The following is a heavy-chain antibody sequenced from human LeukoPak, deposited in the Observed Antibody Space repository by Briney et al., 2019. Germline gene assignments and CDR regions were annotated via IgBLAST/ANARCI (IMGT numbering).Heavy chain of an antibody. D-gene: IGHD1-26*01. CDR3: ASIVGATPVTP. CDR1: GFTFSSYS. J-gene: IGHJ5*02. CDR2: ISSSSSYI. Sequence: PGGSLRLSRAASGFTFSSYSMNWVRQAPGKGLEWVSSISSSSSYIYYADSVKGRFTISRDNAKNSLYLQMNSLRAEDTAVYYCASIVGATPVTPWGQGTLVTVSS. V-gene: IGHV3-21*01.